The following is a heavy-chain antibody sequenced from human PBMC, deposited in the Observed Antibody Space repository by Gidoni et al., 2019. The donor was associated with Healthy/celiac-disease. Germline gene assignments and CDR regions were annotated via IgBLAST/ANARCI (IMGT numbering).Heavy chain of an antibody. Sequence: QVQLVESGGGLVKPGGSLRLSCAASGFTFSDYYMSWIRQAPGKWLEWVSYISSSSSYTNYADSVKGRFTISRDNAKNSLYLQMNSLRAEDTAVYYCARDRSGSYYYGMDVWGQGTTVTVSS. V-gene: IGHV3-11*06. CDR2: ISSSSSYT. CDR3: ARDRSGSYYYGMDV. J-gene: IGHJ6*02. CDR1: GFTFSDYY. D-gene: IGHD1-26*01.